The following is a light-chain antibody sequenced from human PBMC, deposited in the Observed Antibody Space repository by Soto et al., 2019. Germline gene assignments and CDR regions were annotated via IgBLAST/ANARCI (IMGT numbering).Light chain of an antibody. CDR3: QSYDSSNHWV. J-gene: IGLJ3*02. CDR1: SSDVGGYNY. V-gene: IGLV2-8*01. Sequence: QSALTQPPSASGSPGQSVTISCTGTSSDVGGYNYVSWYQQHPGKAPKLMIYEVSKRPSGVPDRFSGSKSGNTASLTVSGLQAEDEADYYCQSYDSSNHWVFGGGTKLTVL. CDR2: EVS.